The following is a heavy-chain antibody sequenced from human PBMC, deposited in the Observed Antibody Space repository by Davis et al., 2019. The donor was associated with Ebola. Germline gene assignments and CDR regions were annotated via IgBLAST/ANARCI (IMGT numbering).Heavy chain of an antibody. CDR2: INPNSGGT. CDR3: AISRVWFGSLWGWFDP. J-gene: IGHJ5*02. D-gene: IGHD3-10*01. CDR1: GYTFSGYY. V-gene: IGHV1-2*02. Sequence: AASVKVSCKASGYTFSGYYMHWVRQAPGQGLEWMGWINPNSGGTKHAQKFQGRVTMTRDTSISTVYMELSRLRFDDTAVYYCAISRVWFGSLWGWFDPWGQGTLVTVSS.